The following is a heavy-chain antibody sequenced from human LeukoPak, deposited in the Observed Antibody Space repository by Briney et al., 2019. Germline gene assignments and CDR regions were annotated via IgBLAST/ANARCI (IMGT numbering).Heavy chain of an antibody. CDR1: GFTFDDYA. Sequence: GGSLRLSCAASGFTFDDYAMHWVRQAPGKGLEWVSGISWNSGSIGYADSVKGRFTISRDNAKNSLYLQMNTLRAEDTAVYYCAGEHIAAHNYWGQGTLVTVSS. J-gene: IGHJ4*02. V-gene: IGHV3-9*01. CDR3: AGEHIAAHNY. D-gene: IGHD6-6*01. CDR2: ISWNSGSI.